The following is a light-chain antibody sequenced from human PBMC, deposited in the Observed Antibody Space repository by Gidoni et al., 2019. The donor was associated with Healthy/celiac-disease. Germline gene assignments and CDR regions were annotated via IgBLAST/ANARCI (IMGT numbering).Light chain of an antibody. J-gene: IGKJ2*04. CDR2: KAS. Sequence: DVHMTQSHSTLSASVGDRVTITCRASQHIISWLAWYHQKPGKASTHLLYKASSLESRVPSRLSSSRSASKFTITISSLQPDEYATYYCQQYNNYSMCSFGQGTKLEIK. CDR1: QHIISW. V-gene: IGKV1-5*03. CDR3: QQYNNYSMCS.